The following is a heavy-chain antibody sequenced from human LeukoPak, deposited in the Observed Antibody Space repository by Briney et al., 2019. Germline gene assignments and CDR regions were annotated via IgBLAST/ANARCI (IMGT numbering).Heavy chain of an antibody. CDR2: ISYNGGRK. D-gene: IGHD3-22*01. V-gene: IGHV3-30*04. CDR3: ARQEARNYYYEGLDY. Sequence: PGGSLRLSCVASGFIFSGYAIHWVRQAPGKGLEWVSLISYNGGRKEYADSVKGRFTIDRDNSKNTVYLRMNSLRPDDTAIYFCARQEARNYYYEGLDYWGQGNLVTVSS. J-gene: IGHJ4*02. CDR1: GFIFSGYA.